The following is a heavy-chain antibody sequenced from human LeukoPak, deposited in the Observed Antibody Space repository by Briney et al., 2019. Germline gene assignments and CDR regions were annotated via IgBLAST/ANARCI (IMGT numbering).Heavy chain of an antibody. CDR1: GGTFSSYT. J-gene: IGHJ4*02. CDR2: IIPILGIA. CDR3: AGDPPPRGYSYGYGYEDY. Sequence: SVKVSCKASGGTFSSYTISWVRQAPGQGLEWMGRIIPILGIANYAQKFQGRVTITADKSTSTAYMELSSLRSEDTAVYYCAGDPPPRGYSYGYGYEDYWGQGTLVTVSS. D-gene: IGHD5-18*01. V-gene: IGHV1-69*04.